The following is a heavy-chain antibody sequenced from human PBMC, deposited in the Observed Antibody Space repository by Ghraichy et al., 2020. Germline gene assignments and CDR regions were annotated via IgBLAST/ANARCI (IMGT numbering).Heavy chain of an antibody. CDR1: GGSISSYY. Sequence: SETLSLTCTVSGGSISSYYWSWIRQPPGKGLEWIGYIYYSGSTNYNPSLKSRVTISVDTSKNQFSLKLSSVTAADTAVYYCARAGYYDFWSGYYGYGMDVWGQGTTVTVSS. V-gene: IGHV4-59*01. CDR3: ARAGYYDFWSGYYGYGMDV. CDR2: IYYSGST. J-gene: IGHJ6*02. D-gene: IGHD3-3*01.